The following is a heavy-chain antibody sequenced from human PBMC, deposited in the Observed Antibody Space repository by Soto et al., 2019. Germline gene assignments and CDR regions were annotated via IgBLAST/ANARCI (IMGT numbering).Heavy chain of an antibody. J-gene: IGHJ4*02. CDR1: GYTLTELS. CDR2: FDPEDGET. V-gene: IGHV1-24*01. Sequence: GASVKVSCTVSGYTLTELSMHWVRQAPGKGLEWMGGFDPEDGETIYAQKFQGRVTMTEDTSTDTAYMELSSLRSEDTAVYYCATLNWNHFTTSFDYWGQGTLVTVSS. D-gene: IGHD1-20*01. CDR3: ATLNWNHFTTSFDY.